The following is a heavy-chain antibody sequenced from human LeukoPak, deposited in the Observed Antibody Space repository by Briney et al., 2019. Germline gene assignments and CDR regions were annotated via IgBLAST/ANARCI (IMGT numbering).Heavy chain of an antibody. Sequence: GGSLRLSCAASGFTFSIYEMKWVRQAPGKGREWVAYISSIGTTIYYADSVKGRFTISRDNAKNSLYLQMNSLRAEDTAVYYCARGERGDYWGQGTLVTVSS. CDR2: ISSIGTTI. CDR1: GFTFSIYE. D-gene: IGHD1-26*01. CDR3: ARGERGDY. V-gene: IGHV3-48*03. J-gene: IGHJ4*02.